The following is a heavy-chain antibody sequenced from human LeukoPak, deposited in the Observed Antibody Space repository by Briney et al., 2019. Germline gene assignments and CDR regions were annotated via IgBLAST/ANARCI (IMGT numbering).Heavy chain of an antibody. CDR1: GGSITSASYY. CDR3: ARGPLYTESFARTWFGA. CDR2: IYYSGNT. J-gene: IGHJ5*02. V-gene: IGHV4-39*01. D-gene: IGHD1-26*01. Sequence: PSETLSLTCTVSGGSITSASYYWGWVRQPPGKGLEWIGSIYYSGNTYNNPSLKGRVTISIDTSTSRFSLELRSVTAADTAVYFCARGPLYTESFARTWFGAWGQGTLVTVSS.